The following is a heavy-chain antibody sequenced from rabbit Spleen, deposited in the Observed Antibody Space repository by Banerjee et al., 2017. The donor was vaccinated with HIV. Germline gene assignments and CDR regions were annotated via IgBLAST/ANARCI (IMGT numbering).Heavy chain of an antibody. D-gene: IGHD6-1*01. V-gene: IGHV1S45*01. CDR3: ARLFAYAGYAGFGYATLDYFNL. CDR1: GFSFSSGYY. Sequence: QEQLEESGGDLVKPEGSLTLTCTASGFSFSSGYYMCWVRQAPGKGLEWIGCIDISTRGSSGSTYYASWVNGRFTISRSTSLNTVTLQMTSLTAADTATYFCARLFAYAGYAGFGYATLDYFNLWGPGTLVTVS. CDR2: IDISTRGSSGST. J-gene: IGHJ4*01.